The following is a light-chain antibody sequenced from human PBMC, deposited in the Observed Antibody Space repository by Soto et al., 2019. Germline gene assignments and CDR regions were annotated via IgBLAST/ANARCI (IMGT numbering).Light chain of an antibody. Sequence: ETLMTQSPATLSVSPGERVSHSCRASQSVSLNLAWYQQKPGQAPRLLIYGASTRATGIPDRFTGSGSGTQFTLSITNLQSEDFALYYCQQYNDWPPISFGQGTRLEIK. J-gene: IGKJ5*01. CDR1: QSVSLN. CDR3: QQYNDWPPIS. V-gene: IGKV3-15*01. CDR2: GAS.